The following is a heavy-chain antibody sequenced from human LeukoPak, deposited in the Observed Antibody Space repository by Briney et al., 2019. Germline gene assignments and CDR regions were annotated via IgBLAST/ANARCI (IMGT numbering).Heavy chain of an antibody. CDR1: GFTFSSYN. CDR2: ITSTGSYT. Sequence: GGSLRLSCAASGFTFSSYNMNWVRQAPGKGLEWVSSITSTGSYTFYADSVKGRFTISRDNAKNSLYLQMNSLRAEDTAVYYCARDPYSGSYGDSYYYYMDVWGKGTTVTISS. J-gene: IGHJ6*03. CDR3: ARDPYSGSYGDSYYYYMDV. V-gene: IGHV3-21*01. D-gene: IGHD1-26*01.